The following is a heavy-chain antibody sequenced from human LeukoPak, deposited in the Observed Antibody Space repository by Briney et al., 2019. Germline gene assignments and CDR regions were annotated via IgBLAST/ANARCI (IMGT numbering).Heavy chain of an antibody. CDR1: GFTFSSYW. D-gene: IGHD5-12*01. CDR3: ARVGYSGYGGFYFDY. CDR2: MKQDGSEK. J-gene: IGHJ4*02. Sequence: PGGSLRLSCAASGFTFSSYWMSWVRQAPGKGLEWVANMKQDGSEKYYVDSVKGRFTISRDNAKNSLYLQMNSLRAEDTAVYYCARVGYSGYGGFYFDYWGQGTLVTVSS. V-gene: IGHV3-7*01.